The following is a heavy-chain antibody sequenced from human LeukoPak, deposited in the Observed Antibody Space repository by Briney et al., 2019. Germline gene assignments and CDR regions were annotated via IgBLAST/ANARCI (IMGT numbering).Heavy chain of an antibody. J-gene: IGHJ6*03. CDR3: ASRVGATSYYYYYYMDV. V-gene: IGHV1-69*06. Sequence: EASVKVSCKASGGTFSSYAISWVRQAPGQGLEWMGGIIPIFGTANYAQKFQGRVTITADKSTSTAYMELSSLRSEDTAVYYCASRVGATSYYYYYYMDVWGNGTTVTVSS. CDR2: IIPIFGTA. D-gene: IGHD1-26*01. CDR1: GGTFSSYA.